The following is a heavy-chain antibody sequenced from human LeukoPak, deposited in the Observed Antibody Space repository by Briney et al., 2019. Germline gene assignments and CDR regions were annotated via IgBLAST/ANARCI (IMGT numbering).Heavy chain of an antibody. D-gene: IGHD4-23*01. CDR1: GGTFSSNA. J-gene: IGHJ5*02. CDR2: IIPLFGKP. Sequence: SVKVSCKASGGTFSSNAISWVRQAPGQGLEWMGNIIPLFGKPNYAQKFQGRVTMTRDMSTSTDYMELSSLRSEDTAVYYCARDNSVEDTAWWFDPWGQGTLVTVSS. V-gene: IGHV1-69*04. CDR3: ARDNSVEDTAWWFDP.